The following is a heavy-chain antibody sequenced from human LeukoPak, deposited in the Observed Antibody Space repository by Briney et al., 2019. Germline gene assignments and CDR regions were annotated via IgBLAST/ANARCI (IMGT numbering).Heavy chain of an antibody. CDR2: ISSNGGST. J-gene: IGHJ4*02. D-gene: IGHD3-3*01. CDR3: ARDLLIFVVVLRGKFDY. CDR1: GFTFSSYA. Sequence: GGSLRLSCAASGFTFSSYAMHWVRQAPGKGLEYVSAISSNGGSTYYANSVKGRFTISRDNSKNTLYLQMGSLRAEDTSVYYCARDLLIFVVVLRGKFDYWGQGTLVTVSS. V-gene: IGHV3-64*01.